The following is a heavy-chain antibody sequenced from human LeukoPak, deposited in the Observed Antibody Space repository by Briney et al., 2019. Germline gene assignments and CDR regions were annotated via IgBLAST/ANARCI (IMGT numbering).Heavy chain of an antibody. D-gene: IGHD1-26*01. CDR2: MWEDESNK. Sequence: PGGSLRLSCAASGLTFSSHGMHWVRQAPGKGLEWVAVMWEDESNKYYADSVKGRFTSSRENSKNILYLQMTNLGAEDTDVYYCARGRGGTYPPGIYWGQGTLVTVSS. CDR1: GLTFSSHG. CDR3: ARGRGGTYPPGIY. V-gene: IGHV3-33*01. J-gene: IGHJ4*02.